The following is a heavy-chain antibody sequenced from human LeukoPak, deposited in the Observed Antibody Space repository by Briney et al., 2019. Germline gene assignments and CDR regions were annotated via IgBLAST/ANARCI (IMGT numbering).Heavy chain of an antibody. CDR1: GYTFTSYD. CDR3: ARGQTWIRLYYYYMDV. D-gene: IGHD5-18*01. V-gene: IGHV1-8*01. J-gene: IGHJ6*03. Sequence: GASVKVSCKASGYTFTSYDINWVRQATGQGLEWMGWMNPNSGNTGYAQKFQGRVTMTRNTSISTAYMELSSLRSEDTAVYYCARGQTWIRLYYYYMDVWGKGTTVTISS. CDR2: MNPNSGNT.